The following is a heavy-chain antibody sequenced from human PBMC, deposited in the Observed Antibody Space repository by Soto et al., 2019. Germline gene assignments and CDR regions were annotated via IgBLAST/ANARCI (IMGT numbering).Heavy chain of an antibody. CDR2: INSDGSST. CDR3: AKDQAWLTPYYYYGMDV. CDR1: GFTFSSYW. J-gene: IGHJ6*02. Sequence: GGSLRLSCAASGFTFSSYWMHWVRQAPGKGLVWVSRINSDGSSTSYADSVKGRFTISRDNAKNTLYLQRNSLRAEDTAVYYCAKDQAWLTPYYYYGMDVWGQGTTVTVSS. V-gene: IGHV3-74*01. D-gene: IGHD6-19*01.